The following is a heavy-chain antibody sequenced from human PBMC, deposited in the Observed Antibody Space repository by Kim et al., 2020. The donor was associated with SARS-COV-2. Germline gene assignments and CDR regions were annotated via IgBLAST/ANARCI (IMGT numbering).Heavy chain of an antibody. J-gene: IGHJ4*02. Sequence: SETLSLTCTVSGGSISSGGYYWSWIRQHPGKGLEWIGYIDYSGSTYSNPSHKSRVTISDDTSKNQFSLKLSSVTAADTAVYYCARIISMVRGVITHFDHWGQGTLVTVSS. D-gene: IGHD3-10*01. CDR3: ARIISMVRGVITHFDH. CDR2: IDYSGST. CDR1: GGSISSGGYY. V-gene: IGHV4-31*03.